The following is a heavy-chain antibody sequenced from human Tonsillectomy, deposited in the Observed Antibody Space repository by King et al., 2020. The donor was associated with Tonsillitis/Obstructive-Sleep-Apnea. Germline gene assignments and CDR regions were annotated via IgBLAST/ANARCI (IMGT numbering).Heavy chain of an antibody. CDR3: ASPDDYGDSLDY. CDR2: ITPFNGNT. D-gene: IGHD4-17*01. J-gene: IGHJ4*02. V-gene: IGHV1-45*02. Sequence: QLVESGAEVKKTGSSVKVSCKASGYTFTYCYLHWVRQAPGQALEWMGWITPFNGNTNYAQKFQDRVTITRDRSMSTAYMELRSLRSEDTAMYYCASPDDYGDSLDYWGQGTLVTVSS. CDR1: GYTFTYCY.